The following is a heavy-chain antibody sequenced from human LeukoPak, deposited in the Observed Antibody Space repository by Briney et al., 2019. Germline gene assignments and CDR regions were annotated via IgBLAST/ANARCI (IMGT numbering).Heavy chain of an antibody. CDR2: IYYSGNT. Sequence: SETLSLTCTVSGGSISNYYWSWIRQPPGKGLEWIGYIYYSGNTNYNPSLKSRVTISIDTSKNQFSLKLSSVTAADTAVYYCARGGDFWSGSLSWFDPWGQGTLVTVSS. CDR1: GGSISNYY. D-gene: IGHD3-3*01. J-gene: IGHJ5*02. V-gene: IGHV4-59*01. CDR3: ARGGDFWSGSLSWFDP.